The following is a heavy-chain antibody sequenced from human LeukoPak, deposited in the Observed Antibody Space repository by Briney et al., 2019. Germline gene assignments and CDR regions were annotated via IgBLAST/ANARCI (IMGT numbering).Heavy chain of an antibody. Sequence: KASETLSLTCTVSGGSISSSSYYWGWIRQPPGKGLEWIGSIYYSGSTYYNPSLKSRVTISVDTSKNQFSLELSSVTAADTAVYYCARVCIDSVAQYYFDYWGQGTLVTVSS. CDR3: ARVCIDSVAQYYFDY. CDR1: GGSISSSSYY. D-gene: IGHD5/OR15-5a*01. J-gene: IGHJ4*02. CDR2: IYYSGST. V-gene: IGHV4-39*07.